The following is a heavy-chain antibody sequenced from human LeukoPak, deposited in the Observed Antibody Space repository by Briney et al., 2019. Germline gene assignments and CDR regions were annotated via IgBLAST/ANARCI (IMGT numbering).Heavy chain of an antibody. CDR2: IGAYNGNT. CDR3: ARSQYDYIWGNYRNPDY. CDR1: GYTFTRYG. J-gene: IGHJ4*02. D-gene: IGHD3-16*02. Sequence: ASVKVSCKASGYTFTRYGITWVRQAPGQGLEWMGWIGAYNGNTNYAQKVQGRVTMTTDTSTSTAYMELRSLRSDDTAVYYCARSQYDYIWGNYRNPDYWGQGTLVTVSS. V-gene: IGHV1-18*01.